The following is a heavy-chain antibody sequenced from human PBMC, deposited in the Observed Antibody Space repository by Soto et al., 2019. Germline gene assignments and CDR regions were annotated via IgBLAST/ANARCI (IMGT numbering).Heavy chain of an antibody. J-gene: IGHJ6*03. CDR3: AREAGVPPLWNYYYYMDV. D-gene: IGHD1-1*01. V-gene: IGHV1-18*01. CDR2: INAYNGNT. Sequence: GASVKVSCKASGYTFPSYGISWVRQAPGQGLEWMGWINAYNGNTNYAQKLQGRVTMTTDTSTSTAYMELRSLRSDDTAVYYCAREAGVPPLWNYYYYMDVWGKGTTVTVS. CDR1: GYTFPSYG.